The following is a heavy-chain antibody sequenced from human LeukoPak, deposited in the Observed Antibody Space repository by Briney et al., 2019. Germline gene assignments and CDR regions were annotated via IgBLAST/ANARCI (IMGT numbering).Heavy chain of an antibody. D-gene: IGHD1-14*01. V-gene: IGHV4-39*01. CDR3: AGTGIRNWFDP. CDR2: IFKNGNT. CDR1: GDSISTTGYF. J-gene: IGHJ5*02. Sequence: SKTLSLTCSVFGDSISTTGYFWVWIRQSPGRGLEWIGSIFKNGNTFYNMSLKSRVTISVDTSKNEFYLNLASVTAADTAVYFCAGTGIRNWFDPWGQGILVTVSS.